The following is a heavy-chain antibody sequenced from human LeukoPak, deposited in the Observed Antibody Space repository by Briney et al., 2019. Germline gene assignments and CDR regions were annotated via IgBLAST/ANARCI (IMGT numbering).Heavy chain of an antibody. D-gene: IGHD1-26*01. J-gene: IGHJ1*01. CDR3: ARALSGTYGLFQH. Sequence: SETLSLTCTVSGGSIRTYYWSWIRQPPGKGLEWIGFIYYSGSTKYNPSLKSRVTISVDTSKNQFSLKLSSVTAADTAVYYCARALSGTYGLFQHWGQGTLVTVSS. V-gene: IGHV4-59*01. CDR1: GGSIRTYY. CDR2: IYYSGST.